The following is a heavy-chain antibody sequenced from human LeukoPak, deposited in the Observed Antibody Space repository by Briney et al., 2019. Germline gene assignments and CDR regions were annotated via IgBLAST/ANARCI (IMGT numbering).Heavy chain of an antibody. Sequence: SGGSLRLSCAASGFTFSSYELNWVRQAPGKGLEWVSYISSSGGTINYAESVKGRFTISRDNAKNSLYLQMTSLRAEDTAVYYCAKDSSGWVYFEYWGQGTLVTVSS. CDR3: AKDSSGWVYFEY. J-gene: IGHJ4*02. CDR2: ISSSGGTI. D-gene: IGHD6-19*01. V-gene: IGHV3-48*03. CDR1: GFTFSSYE.